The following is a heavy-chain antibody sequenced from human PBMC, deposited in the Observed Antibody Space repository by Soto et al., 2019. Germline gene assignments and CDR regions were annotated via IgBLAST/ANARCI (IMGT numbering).Heavy chain of an antibody. Sequence: SETLSLTCAVYGGSFSGYYWSWIRQPPGKGLEWIGEINHSGSTNYNPPLKSRVTISVDTSKNQFSLKLSSVTAADTAVYYCARYGDLAVAGTSPRNWFDPWGQGTLVT. CDR3: ARYGDLAVAGTSPRNWFDP. CDR2: INHSGST. J-gene: IGHJ5*02. CDR1: GGSFSGYY. V-gene: IGHV4-34*01. D-gene: IGHD6-19*01.